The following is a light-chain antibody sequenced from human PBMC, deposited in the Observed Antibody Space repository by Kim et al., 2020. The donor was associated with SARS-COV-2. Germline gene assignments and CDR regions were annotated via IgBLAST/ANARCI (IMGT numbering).Light chain of an antibody. CDR1: GYHVGYEG. CDR2: RDN. Sequence: QTATLTSTRNGYHVGYEGAAWLQNHQGHPPQLLFHRDNNRPSGISERFSASRSGDTASLTITGLQPEDEADYYCSAWDSRFSVWVFGGGTKLTVL. J-gene: IGLJ3*02. CDR3: SAWDSRFSVWV. V-gene: IGLV10-54*01.